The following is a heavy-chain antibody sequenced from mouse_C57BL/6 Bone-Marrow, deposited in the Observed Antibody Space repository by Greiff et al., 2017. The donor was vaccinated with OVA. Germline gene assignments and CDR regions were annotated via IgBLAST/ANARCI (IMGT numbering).Heavy chain of an antibody. CDR1: GYTFTSYG. V-gene: IGHV1-81*01. CDR2: IYPKSGNT. Sequence: QVQLQQSGAELARPGASVKLSCKASGYTFTSYGISWVKQRTGQGLEWIGEIYPKSGNTYYNEKFKGKATLTADKYSSTAYMELRSLASEDSAVYECEGYYSWFAYWGKGTLVTVAA. CDR3: EGYYSWFAY. J-gene: IGHJ3*01. D-gene: IGHD2-3*01.